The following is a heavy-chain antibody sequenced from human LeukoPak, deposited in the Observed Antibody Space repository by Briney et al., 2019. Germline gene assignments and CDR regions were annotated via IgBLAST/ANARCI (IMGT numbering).Heavy chain of an antibody. D-gene: IGHD6-19*01. CDR2: ISGSGGTT. V-gene: IGHV3-23*01. CDR1: GFTFSSYA. Sequence: GGSLRLSCAASGFTFSSYAMTWVREAPGKGLEWVSAISGSGGTTYYADSVKGRFTISRDNSKNTLYLQMNSLRAEDTAVYYCANPRLGDYWGQGTLVTVSS. J-gene: IGHJ4*02. CDR3: ANPRLGDY.